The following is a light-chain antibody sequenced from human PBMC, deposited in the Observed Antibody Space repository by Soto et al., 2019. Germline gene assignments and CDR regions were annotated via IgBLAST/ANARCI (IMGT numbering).Light chain of an antibody. CDR3: QQYGTSPAT. CDR2: GAS. V-gene: IGKV3-20*01. Sequence: EIVLTQSPGTLSLSVGETATLSCSASQTVSSNFLAWYQQRPAQAPRLLIHGASTRATGITDRFSGSVSGTDFTLIISGLEPEDFAVYYCQQYGTSPATFGQGTKVDIK. J-gene: IGKJ1*01. CDR1: QTVSSNF.